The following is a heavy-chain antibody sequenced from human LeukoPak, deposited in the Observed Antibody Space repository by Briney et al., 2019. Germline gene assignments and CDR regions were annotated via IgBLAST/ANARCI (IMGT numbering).Heavy chain of an antibody. V-gene: IGHV5-51*01. J-gene: IGHJ6*02. Sequence: GESLKISCKGSGYSFTSYWIGWVRQMPGKGLEWMGIIYPGDSDTRYSPSFQGQVTISADKSISTAYLQWSSLKASDTAMYYCARMGVPTVTTSDYYYGMDVWGQGTTVTVSS. CDR3: ARMGVPTVTTSDYYYGMDV. D-gene: IGHD4-11*01. CDR2: IYPGDSDT. CDR1: GYSFTSYW.